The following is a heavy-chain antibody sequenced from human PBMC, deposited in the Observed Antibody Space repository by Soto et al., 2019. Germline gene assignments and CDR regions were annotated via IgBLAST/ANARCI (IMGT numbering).Heavy chain of an antibody. CDR2: IIPAFGPA. Sequence: QVQLVQSGAEVKKPGSSVKVSCKVSGGTFSSFDISWLRQAPGQRLEWMGGIIPAFGPANYAPKFQGTVSITADDSATTVYMELSSLRSDDTGVYYCARSGPYCNGGSCYFQYWGQGTLVTVS. D-gene: IGHD2-15*01. V-gene: IGHV1-69*01. CDR1: GGTFSSFD. CDR3: ARSGPYCNGGSCYFQY. J-gene: IGHJ1*01.